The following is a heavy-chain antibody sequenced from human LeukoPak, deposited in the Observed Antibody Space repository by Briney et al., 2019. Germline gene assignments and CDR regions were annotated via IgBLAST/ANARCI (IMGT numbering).Heavy chain of an antibody. Sequence: GGSLRLSCAASGFTFSNYWMHWVRQAPGKGLEWVAFIRYDGSIKYYADSVKGRFTISRDNSKNTLYLQMNSLRAEDTAVYYCAKDRGHYDFWSGYPGYWGQGTLVTVSS. CDR1: GFTFSNYW. D-gene: IGHD3-3*01. V-gene: IGHV3-30*02. CDR3: AKDRGHYDFWSGYPGY. CDR2: IRYDGSIK. J-gene: IGHJ4*02.